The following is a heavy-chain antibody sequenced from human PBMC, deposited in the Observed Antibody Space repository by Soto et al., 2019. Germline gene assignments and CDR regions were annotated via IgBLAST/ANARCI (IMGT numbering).Heavy chain of an antibody. CDR3: AKDYGDFEIIDY. D-gene: IGHD4-17*01. J-gene: IGHJ4*02. CDR2: ISGSGGRT. CDR1: GFTFSTYA. Sequence: EVQLLESGGGLVQPGGSLRLCCAASGFTFSTYAMSWVRQAPGKGLEWVSGISGSGGRTYYADSVKGRFTISRDNSKNTLYLQMNSLRAEDTAFYYCAKDYGDFEIIDYWGQGTLVTVSS. V-gene: IGHV3-23*01.